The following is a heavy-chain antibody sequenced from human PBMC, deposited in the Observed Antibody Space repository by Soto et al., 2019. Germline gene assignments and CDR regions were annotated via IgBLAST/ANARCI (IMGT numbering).Heavy chain of an antibody. CDR2: ISSNSAYI. D-gene: IGHD6-13*01. V-gene: IGHV3-21*01. CDR3: TRDASRDSSARGWFDP. CDR1: GFTFRSFT. Sequence: PGGSLRLSCAASGFTFRSFTMNWVRQAPGKGLEWVSTISSNSAYIYYTDALRGRFTISRDNAKSSLHLQMNSLRAEDTAVYYCTRDASRDSSARGWFDPWGPGTRVTVSS. J-gene: IGHJ5*02.